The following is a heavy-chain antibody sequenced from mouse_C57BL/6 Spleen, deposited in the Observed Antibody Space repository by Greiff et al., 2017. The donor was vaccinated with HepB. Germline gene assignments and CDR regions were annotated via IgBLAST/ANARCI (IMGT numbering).Heavy chain of an antibody. CDR1: GYTFTSYW. D-gene: IGHD3-1*01. V-gene: IGHV1-69*01. Sequence: QVQLQQPGAELVMPGASVKLSCKASGYTFTSYWMHWVKQRPGQGLEWIGEIDPSDSYTNYNQKFKGKSTLTVDKSSSTAYMQLSSLTSEDSAVYYCARLAPTGYYFDYWDQGTTLTVSS. CDR2: IDPSDSYT. CDR3: ARLAPTGYYFDY. J-gene: IGHJ2*01.